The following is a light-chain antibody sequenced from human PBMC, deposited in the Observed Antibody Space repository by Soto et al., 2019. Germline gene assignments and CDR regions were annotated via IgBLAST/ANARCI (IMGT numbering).Light chain of an antibody. Sequence: EIVLTQSPGTLSLSPGERATHSCRASQTVSNKLAWYQHKPGQAPRLLIYDTSNRATGIPARFSGSGSGTDFTLTISSLEPEDFAVFYCQQRSVWPWTFGQGTKVDIK. CDR3: QQRSVWPWT. CDR1: QTVSNK. V-gene: IGKV3-11*01. CDR2: DTS. J-gene: IGKJ1*01.